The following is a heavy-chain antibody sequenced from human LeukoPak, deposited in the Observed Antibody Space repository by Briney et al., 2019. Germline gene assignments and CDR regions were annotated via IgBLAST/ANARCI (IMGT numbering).Heavy chain of an antibody. D-gene: IGHD1-26*01. CDR2: INPSGGST. V-gene: IGHV1-46*01. CDR3: ANGWELLPPRQ. CDR1: GYTFTSYY. Sequence: ASVKVSCKASGYTFTSYYMHWVRQAPGQGLEWMGIINPSGGSTSYAQKFQGRVTMTRDTSTSRVYMELSSLRSEDTAVYYCANGWELLPPRQWGQGTLVTVSS. J-gene: IGHJ4*02.